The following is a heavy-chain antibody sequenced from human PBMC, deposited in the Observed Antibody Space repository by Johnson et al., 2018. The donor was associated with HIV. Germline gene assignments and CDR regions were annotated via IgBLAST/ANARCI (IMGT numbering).Heavy chain of an antibody. V-gene: IGHV3-66*01. CDR1: GFSFSSYA. D-gene: IGHD3-22*01. Sequence: VQLVESGGGLVQPGWSLRLSCAASGFSFSSYAMSWVRQVPGRGLEWVSVIYSGGSTYYADSVKGRFTISRDNSKNTLYLQMNSMRSEDTAVYYCAKEGEYFYDSSGFDAFDIWGQGTMVTVSS. CDR3: AKEGEYFYDSSGFDAFDI. CDR2: IYSGGST. J-gene: IGHJ3*02.